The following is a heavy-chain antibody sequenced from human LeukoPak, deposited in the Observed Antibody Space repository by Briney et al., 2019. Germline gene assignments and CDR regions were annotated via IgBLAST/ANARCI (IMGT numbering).Heavy chain of an antibody. Sequence: GGSLRLSCAASGFTVSSNHMSWVRQAPGKGLEWVSIIYSGGSTYYADSVKGRFTISRDNSKNTLYLQMNSLRAEDTAVYYCARAWSGTQYYFDYWGQGTLVTVSS. V-gene: IGHV3-66*01. CDR3: ARAWSGTQYYFDY. D-gene: IGHD3-3*01. CDR2: IYSGGST. CDR1: GFTVSSNH. J-gene: IGHJ4*02.